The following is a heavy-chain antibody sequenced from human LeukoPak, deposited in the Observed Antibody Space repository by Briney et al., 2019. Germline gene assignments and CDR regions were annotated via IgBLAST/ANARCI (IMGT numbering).Heavy chain of an antibody. CDR3: AREARSGYEGFWSDP. Sequence: SETLSLTCTVSGYSISSGYYWSWIRPSPGKGLEWIGEINHSRSTNYNPSLKSRVTISVDTSKNQSSLKLNSVTAADTAVYYCAREARSGYEGFWSDPWGQGTVVTVSS. J-gene: IGHJ5*02. CDR2: INHSRST. CDR1: GYSISSGYY. V-gene: IGHV4-38-2*02. D-gene: IGHD5-12*01.